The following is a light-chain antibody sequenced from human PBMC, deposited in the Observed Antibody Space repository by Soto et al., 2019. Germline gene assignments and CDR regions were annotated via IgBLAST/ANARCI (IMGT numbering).Light chain of an antibody. CDR3: GTWDTSLSVVV. CDR1: GSNIGDSY. CDR2: DND. V-gene: IGLV1-51*01. Sequence: QSVLTQPPSVSGAQGQKVTISCSGSGSNIGDSYVSWYQQLPGTAPKLLIYDNDKRPSGIPDRFSASKSGTSATLGITGLQPGDEADYYCGTWDTSLSVVVFGGGTKLTVL. J-gene: IGLJ2*01.